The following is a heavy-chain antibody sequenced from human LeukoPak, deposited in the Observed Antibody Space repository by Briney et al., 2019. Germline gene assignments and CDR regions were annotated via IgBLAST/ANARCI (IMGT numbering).Heavy chain of an antibody. D-gene: IGHD2-15*01. V-gene: IGHV3-23*01. CDR1: GFTFSSYG. Sequence: PGGSLRLSCAASGFTFSSYGMSWVRQAPGKGLEWVSAISGSGGSTYYADSVKGRFTISRDNSKNTLYLQMNSLRAEDTAVYYCANNLRVPPPKDFDYWGQGTLVTVSS. J-gene: IGHJ4*02. CDR2: ISGSGGST. CDR3: ANNLRVPPPKDFDY.